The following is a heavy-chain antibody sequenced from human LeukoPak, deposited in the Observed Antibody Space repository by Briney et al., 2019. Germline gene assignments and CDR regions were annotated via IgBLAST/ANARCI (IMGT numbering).Heavy chain of an antibody. Sequence: PGGSLRLSCAASGFTVSSNYMSWVRQAPGKGLEWVSVIYSGGTTYYADSVKSRFTISRDNSKNTLYLQMNSLRAEDTAVYYCARMLISSGYYVDYWGQGTLVTVSS. CDR2: IYSGGTT. D-gene: IGHD3-22*01. CDR1: GFTVSSNY. V-gene: IGHV3-53*01. J-gene: IGHJ4*02. CDR3: ARMLISSGYYVDY.